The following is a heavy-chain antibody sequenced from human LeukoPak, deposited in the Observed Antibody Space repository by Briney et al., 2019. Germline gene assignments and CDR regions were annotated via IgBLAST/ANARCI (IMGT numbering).Heavy chain of an antibody. CDR1: GFTFSSYS. CDR2: ISSSGNTK. D-gene: IGHD2-8*02. Sequence: GTSLRLSCAASGFTFSSYSMHWVRQAPGKGLEWLSFISSSGNTKYYADSVKGRFTISRDNPKNSLYLQMSSLRAEDTAVYYCTRAVGTANWLDPWGQGTLVTVSS. CDR3: TRAVGTANWLDP. V-gene: IGHV3-48*04. J-gene: IGHJ5*02.